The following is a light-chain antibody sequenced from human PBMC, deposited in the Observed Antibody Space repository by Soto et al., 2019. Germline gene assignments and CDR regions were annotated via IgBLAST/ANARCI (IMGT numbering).Light chain of an antibody. CDR1: SSDVGSYNL. V-gene: IGLV2-23*02. CDR2: EVS. Sequence: QSALTQPASVSGSPGQSITISCTGTSSDVGSYNLVSWYQQHPGKAPKLMIYEVSKRPSGVSNRFSGSKSGNTASLRISGLQAEDEADYYCCSYAGSIYVFGTGTKLTVL. CDR3: CSYAGSIYV. J-gene: IGLJ1*01.